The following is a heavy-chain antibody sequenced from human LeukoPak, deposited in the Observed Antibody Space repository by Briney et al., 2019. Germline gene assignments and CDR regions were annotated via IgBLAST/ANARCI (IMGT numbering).Heavy chain of an antibody. CDR2: IYSGGST. CDR3: ARGAGGFGELLCYFDY. V-gene: IGHV3-66*01. J-gene: IGHJ4*02. Sequence: GGPLRLSCAASCFTTSSNYMSWGRQARGKGLERGFVIYSGGSTYYTASVKGRFTISRDKSKNTLYLQLNSLRAEDTAVYYCARGAGGFGELLCYFDYWGQGTLVTVSS. CDR1: CFTTSSNY. D-gene: IGHD3-10*01.